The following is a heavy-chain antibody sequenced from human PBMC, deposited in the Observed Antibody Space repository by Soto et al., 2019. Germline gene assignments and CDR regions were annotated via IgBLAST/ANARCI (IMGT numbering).Heavy chain of an antibody. CDR3: VRLYCSGGTCYSAPVY. CDR1: GYTFTNYG. J-gene: IGHJ4*02. CDR2: ISTYSVST. D-gene: IGHD2-15*01. V-gene: IGHV1-18*01. Sequence: QVQLVQSGAEVKKPGASVKVSCKASGYTFTNYGVGWVRQAPGQGLEWMGWISTYSVSTNSAQNLQGRVTMTSDTSTSTAYMDLRSLRSDDTAMYYCVRLYCSGGTCYSAPVYWGQGTQVTVSS.